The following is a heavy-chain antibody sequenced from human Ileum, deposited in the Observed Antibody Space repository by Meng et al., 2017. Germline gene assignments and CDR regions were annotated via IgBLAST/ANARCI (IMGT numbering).Heavy chain of an antibody. V-gene: IGHV3-23*01. CDR2: INDRGEDT. CDR3: AKGGISTTGLDY. J-gene: IGHJ4*02. Sequence: GESLKISCAASGFTFSSSAMSCVRQAPGKGPEWVSSINDRGEDTYYADSVKGRFTISRDNSQNTLFLQMKSLRAEDTAIYYCAKGGISTTGLDYWGQGTLVTVSS. CDR1: GFTFSSSA. D-gene: IGHD6-13*01.